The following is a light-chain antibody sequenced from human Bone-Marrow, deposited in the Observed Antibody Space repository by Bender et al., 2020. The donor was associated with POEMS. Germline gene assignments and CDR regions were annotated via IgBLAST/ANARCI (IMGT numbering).Light chain of an antibody. CDR3: VSFTSTDNVVL. V-gene: IGLV2-14*01. J-gene: IGLJ2*01. CDR1: SSDVGGYDY. CDR2: EVA. Sequence: QSALTQPASVSGSLGQSISISCTGSSSDVGGYDYISWYQHFPGKAPKLIIYEVANRPSGISPRFAGSRSGDTASLTISGLLPEDEADYYCVSFTSTDNVVLFGGETKLTVL.